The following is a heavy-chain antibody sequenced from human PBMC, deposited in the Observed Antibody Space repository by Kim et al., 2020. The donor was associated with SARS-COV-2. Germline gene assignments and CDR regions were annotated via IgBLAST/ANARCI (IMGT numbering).Heavy chain of an antibody. CDR2: NP. Sequence: NPKYAQGLTGRFVLSLDTSVSTAYLQISSLRAEDTAVYYCARGPGGMDVWGQGTTVTVSS. V-gene: IGHV7-4-1*02. CDR3: ARGPGGMDV. J-gene: IGHJ6*02.